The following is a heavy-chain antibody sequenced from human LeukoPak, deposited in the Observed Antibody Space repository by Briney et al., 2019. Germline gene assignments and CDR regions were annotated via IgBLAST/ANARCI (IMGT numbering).Heavy chain of an antibody. V-gene: IGHV3-48*03. J-gene: IGHJ4*02. CDR1: GFTISNYE. Sequence: GGSLRLSCAASGFTISNYEMNWVRQAPGKGLEWVSYISGSGSTIYYADSVKGRFTISRDNAKDSLYLQMNSLRAEDTAVYYCARVRSGYSHENYFDYWGQGTLVTVSS. D-gene: IGHD5-18*01. CDR2: ISGSGSTI. CDR3: ARVRSGYSHENYFDY.